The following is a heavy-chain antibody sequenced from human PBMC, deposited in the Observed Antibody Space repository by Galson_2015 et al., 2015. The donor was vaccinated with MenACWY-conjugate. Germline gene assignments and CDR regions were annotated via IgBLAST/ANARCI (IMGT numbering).Heavy chain of an antibody. V-gene: IGHV2-5*02. Sequence: PALVKPTQPLTLSCTFSGFSLSTRGVGVGWIRQPPGKALEWLALIYWDDDKRYSPSLKSRLTITKDTSKNQVVLTMTNMDPVDTATYYCAHRRGIAVAGARSVNWFDPWGQGTLVTVSS. CDR2: IYWDDDK. D-gene: IGHD6-19*01. CDR3: AHRRGIAVAGARSVNWFDP. J-gene: IGHJ5*02. CDR1: GFSLSTRGVG.